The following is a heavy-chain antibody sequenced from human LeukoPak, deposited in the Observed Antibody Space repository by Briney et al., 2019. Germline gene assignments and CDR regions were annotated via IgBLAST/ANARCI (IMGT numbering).Heavy chain of an antibody. Sequence: PSETLFLTCSVSGGSIRSLGYSWGWIRQPPGKGLEWIASMYYTGTTYYNPSLKSRVTMSVDTSKNQFSLKLSSVTAADTAVYYCARDLTGGANYGSGSYRYYYYGMDVWGQGTTVTVSS. J-gene: IGHJ6*02. D-gene: IGHD3-10*01. V-gene: IGHV4-39*07. CDR3: ARDLTGGANYGSGSYRYYYYGMDV. CDR1: GGSIRSLGYS. CDR2: MYYTGTT.